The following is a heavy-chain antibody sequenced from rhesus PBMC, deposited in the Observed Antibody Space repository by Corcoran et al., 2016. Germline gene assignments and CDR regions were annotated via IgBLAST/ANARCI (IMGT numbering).Heavy chain of an antibody. CDR3: ARSIAAAGMSFDY. CDR1: GGSISSGYD. Sequence: QVQLQESGPGVVKPSETLSLTCAVSGGSISSGYDWSWIRQPPGKGLEWIGYIYGSIWSTNYNPSLKNRVTISKDASKNQCSLKLSSVTAADTAVYYCARSIAAAGMSFDYWGQGVLVTVSS. J-gene: IGHJ4*01. V-gene: IGHV4-76*01. CDR2: IYGSIWST. D-gene: IGHD6-25*01.